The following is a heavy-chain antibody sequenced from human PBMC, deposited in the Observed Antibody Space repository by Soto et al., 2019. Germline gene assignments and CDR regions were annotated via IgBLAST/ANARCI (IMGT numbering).Heavy chain of an antibody. J-gene: IGHJ6*02. V-gene: IGHV3-48*03. D-gene: IGHD6-13*01. CDR2: ISGSSTDI. Sequence: GGSLRLSCAASGFTFSNSEMNWVRQAPGKGLEWISYISGSSTDIFYADSVKGRFTISRNNTSNSLYLQMDSLRAEDTAIYYCAKDSRGYSSHFYYYYGMDVWGQGTTVTV. CDR1: GFTFSNSE. CDR3: AKDSRGYSSHFYYYYGMDV.